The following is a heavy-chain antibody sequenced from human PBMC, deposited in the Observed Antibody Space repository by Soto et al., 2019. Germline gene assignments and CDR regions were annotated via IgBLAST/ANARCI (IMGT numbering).Heavy chain of an antibody. CDR2: ISYDGSNK. V-gene: IGHV3-30-3*01. J-gene: IGHJ6*02. CDR1: GFTFSSYA. D-gene: IGHD1-26*01. Sequence: QVQLVESGGGVVQPGRSLRLSCAASGFTFSSYAMHWVRQAPGKGLEWVAVISYDGSNKYYADSVKGRFTISRDNSKNTLYLQXNSLRAEDTAVYYCARIXSXVGYYYYGMDVWGQGTTVTVSS. CDR3: ARIXSXVGYYYYGMDV.